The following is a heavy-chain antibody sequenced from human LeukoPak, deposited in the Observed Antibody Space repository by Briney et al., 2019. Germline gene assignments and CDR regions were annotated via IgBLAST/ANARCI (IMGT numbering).Heavy chain of an antibody. CDR3: ARDSEKVLLWFGELSPPDY. Sequence: ASVKVSCKASGYTFTSYGISWVRQAPGQGLEWMGWISAYNGNTNYAQKLQGIVTMTTDTSTSTAYMELRSLRSDDTAVYYCARDSEKVLLWFGELSPPDYWGQGTLVTVSS. CDR1: GYTFTSYG. V-gene: IGHV1-18*01. CDR2: ISAYNGNT. J-gene: IGHJ4*02. D-gene: IGHD3-10*01.